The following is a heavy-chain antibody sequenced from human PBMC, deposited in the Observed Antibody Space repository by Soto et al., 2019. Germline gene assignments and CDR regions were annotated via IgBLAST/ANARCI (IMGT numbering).Heavy chain of an antibody. CDR1: GDSIGDLGY. D-gene: IGHD2-21*02. CDR2: ISSSGST. J-gene: IGHJ5*02. V-gene: IGHV4-31*03. Sequence: PSVPMPLPCTVFGDSIGDLGYWSWIKKFPGRGLEWIGCISSSGSTYYNPALNNRISLSLDTSQNQFSLKLLSVTAADAAIYYCARSGVTGIVIPSHWFDPWGQGTLVTVSS. CDR3: ARSGVTGIVIPSHWFDP.